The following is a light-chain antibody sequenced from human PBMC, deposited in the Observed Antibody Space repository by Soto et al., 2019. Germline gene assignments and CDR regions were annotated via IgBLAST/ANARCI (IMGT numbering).Light chain of an antibody. Sequence: DIVMTQSPDSLAVSLGERATINCKSSQSVLYSSNNKNYLAWYQQKPGQPPKLLIYWASTRESGVPDRFSGSGSGTDFTLTISSLQAEDFAVYYCQQYYSTPGYTFGQGTKLEIK. J-gene: IGKJ2*01. CDR3: QQYYSTPGYT. CDR1: QSVLYSSNNKNY. V-gene: IGKV4-1*01. CDR2: WAS.